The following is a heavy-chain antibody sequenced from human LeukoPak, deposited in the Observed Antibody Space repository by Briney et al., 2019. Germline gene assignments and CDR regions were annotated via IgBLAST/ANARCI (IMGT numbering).Heavy chain of an antibody. CDR1: GFTFSSYS. Sequence: GGXXRLSCAASGFTFSSYSMNWVRQAPGKGLEWVSIIYSGGSTYYSDSVTGRFTISRDNSKNTLYLQMNSLRVEDTAVYYCARELHWGQGTLVTVSS. V-gene: IGHV3-66*02. D-gene: IGHD1-26*01. CDR2: IYSGGST. J-gene: IGHJ4*02. CDR3: ARELH.